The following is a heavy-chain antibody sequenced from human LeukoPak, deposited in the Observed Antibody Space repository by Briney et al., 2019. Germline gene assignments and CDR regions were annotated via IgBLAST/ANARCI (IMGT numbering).Heavy chain of an antibody. V-gene: IGHV7-4-1*02. J-gene: IGHJ4*02. CDR1: GYTFTSYA. Sequence: GASVKVSCKASGYTFTSYAMNWVRQAPGQGLEWMGWINTNTGNPTYAQGFTGRFVFSLDTSVSTAYLQISSLKAEDTAVYYCARLGYCSSTSCPLRPIAVAGTLDYWGQGTLVTVSS. CDR2: INTNTGNP. D-gene: IGHD2-2*01. CDR3: ARLGYCSSTSCPLRPIAVAGTLDY.